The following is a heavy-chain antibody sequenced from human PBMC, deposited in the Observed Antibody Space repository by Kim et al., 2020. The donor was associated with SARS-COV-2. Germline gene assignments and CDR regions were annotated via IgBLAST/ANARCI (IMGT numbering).Heavy chain of an antibody. CDR3: ARAPTGDYYFDY. D-gene: IGHD3-16*01. Sequence: SETLSLICTVSGGSISSYYWSWIRQPPGKGLEWIGYIYYSGSTNYNPSLKSRVTISVDTSKNQFSLKLSSVTAADTAVYYCARAPTGDYYFDYWGQGTLV. CDR2: IYYSGST. J-gene: IGHJ4*02. CDR1: GGSISSYY. V-gene: IGHV4-59*01.